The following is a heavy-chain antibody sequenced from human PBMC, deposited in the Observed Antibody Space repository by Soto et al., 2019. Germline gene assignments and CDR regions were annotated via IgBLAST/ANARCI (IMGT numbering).Heavy chain of an antibody. CDR2: ISHSGST. CDR1: GGSLSDYY. CDR3: ARGLRASFGVRLSYYYYGMDV. J-gene: IGHJ6*02. V-gene: IGHV4-34*01. Sequence: PSDTLSLTCAVYGGSLSDYYWGWIRQPPGKGLECIGEISHSGSTNYNWSLKSRVTISVDTSKNQFSLKLNSVTAADTAVYYCARGLRASFGVRLSYYYYGMDVWGQGTTVTVS. D-gene: IGHD3-10*01.